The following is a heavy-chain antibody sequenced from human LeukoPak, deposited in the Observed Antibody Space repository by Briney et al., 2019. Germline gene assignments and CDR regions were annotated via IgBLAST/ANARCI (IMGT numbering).Heavy chain of an antibody. J-gene: IGHJ3*02. D-gene: IGHD2-15*01. CDR2: VSHSDFNKSNGDIT. CDR3: VRASVESGGAFDI. V-gene: IGHV4-59*01. Sequence: PSETLSLTCTVSGGSISEDYWSWIRQPPGMGLEWIGYVSHSDFNKSNGDITNYNPSLESRITTSRDTSKNQFSLKLSSMTAADTAVYYRVRASVESGGAFDIWGQGTMVTVSS. CDR1: GGSISEDY.